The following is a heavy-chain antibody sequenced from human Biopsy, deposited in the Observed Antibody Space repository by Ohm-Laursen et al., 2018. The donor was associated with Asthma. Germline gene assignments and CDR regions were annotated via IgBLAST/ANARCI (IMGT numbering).Heavy chain of an antibody. J-gene: IGHJ4*02. Sequence: SLRLSCAASGFTFSSYGMNWVRQAPGKGLEWVSFISESGSTRYNADSVKGRFTIPRDNAKNSLYPQMNSLRDEDTAVYYCARDRGYSLAHWGQGTLVIVSS. CDR2: ISESGSTR. CDR1: GFTFSSYG. CDR3: ARDRGYSLAH. V-gene: IGHV3-48*02. D-gene: IGHD2-15*01.